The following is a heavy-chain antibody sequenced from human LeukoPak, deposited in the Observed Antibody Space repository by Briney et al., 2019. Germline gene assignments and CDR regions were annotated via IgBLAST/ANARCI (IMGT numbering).Heavy chain of an antibody. J-gene: IGHJ4*02. Sequence: PGGSLRLSCAASGFTFSSYSMNWVRQAPGKGLEWVSSISSSSSYIYYADSVKGRFTISRDNAKNSLYLQMNSLRAEDTAVYYCARALYDFWSGYPTGTLAYWGQGTLVTVSS. V-gene: IGHV3-21*01. CDR2: ISSSSSYI. CDR1: GFTFSSYS. D-gene: IGHD3-3*01. CDR3: ARALYDFWSGYPTGTLAY.